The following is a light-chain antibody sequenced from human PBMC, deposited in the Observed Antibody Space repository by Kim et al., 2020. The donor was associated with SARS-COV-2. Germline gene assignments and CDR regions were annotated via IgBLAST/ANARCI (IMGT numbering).Light chain of an antibody. V-gene: IGKV3-11*01. CDR2: DAS. J-gene: IGKJ4*01. Sequence: EIVLTQSPGTLSLSPGERATLSCRASQSIGTYLAWYQQKPGQAPRLLIYDASNRATGVPARFSGSGSGTDFTLSISTLEPEDFAVYYCQQRSSWPLTFGGGTKVDTK. CDR3: QQRSSWPLT. CDR1: QSIGTY.